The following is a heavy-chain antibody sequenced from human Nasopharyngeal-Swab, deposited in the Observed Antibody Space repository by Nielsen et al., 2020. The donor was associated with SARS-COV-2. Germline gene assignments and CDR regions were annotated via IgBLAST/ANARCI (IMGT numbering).Heavy chain of an antibody. V-gene: IGHV4-59*01. J-gene: IGHJ4*02. CDR2: IYYSGST. Sequence: SKTLSLTCTVSGGSISSYYWSWIRQPPGKGLEWIRYIYYSGSTNYNPSLKSRVTISVDTSKNQFSLKLSSVTAADTAVYYCAREPAYGDYLDYWGQGTLVTVSS. D-gene: IGHD4-17*01. CDR3: AREPAYGDYLDY. CDR1: GGSISSYY.